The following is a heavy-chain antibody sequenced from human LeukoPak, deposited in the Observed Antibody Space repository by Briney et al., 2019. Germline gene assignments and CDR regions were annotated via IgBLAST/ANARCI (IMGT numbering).Heavy chain of an antibody. CDR1: GGSISSYY. V-gene: IGHV4-4*07. Sequence: SETLSLTCTVSGGSISSYYWSWIRQPAGKGLEWMGRIYTGGSTNYNPSLKSRVTMSVDTSKNQFSLKLSSVTAADTAVYYCASYLHSSGWWEEYFDYWGQGTLVTVSS. CDR3: ASYLHSSGWWEEYFDY. D-gene: IGHD6-19*01. CDR2: IYTGGST. J-gene: IGHJ4*02.